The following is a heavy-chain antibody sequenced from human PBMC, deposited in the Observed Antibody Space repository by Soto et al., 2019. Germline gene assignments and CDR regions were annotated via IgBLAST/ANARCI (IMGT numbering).Heavy chain of an antibody. J-gene: IGHJ4*02. CDR3: AKDAISGYDFQGY. CDR1: GFTFSSYA. CDR2: ISGSGGST. V-gene: IGHV3-23*01. D-gene: IGHD5-12*01. Sequence: EVQLLESGGGLVQPGGSLRLSCAASGFTFSSYAMSWVRQAPGKGLEWVSAISGSGGSTYYADSVKGRFTISRDNSKNTLYLQRNSRRAEDTAVYYCAKDAISGYDFQGYWGQGTLVTVSS.